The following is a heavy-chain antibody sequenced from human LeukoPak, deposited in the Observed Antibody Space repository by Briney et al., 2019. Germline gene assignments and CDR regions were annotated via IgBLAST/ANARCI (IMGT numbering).Heavy chain of an antibody. V-gene: IGHV1-24*01. CDR3: ATEARGAAAGTYDY. Sequence: ASVKVSCKVSGYTLTELSMHWVRQAPGKGLEWMGGFDPEDGETIYAQKFQGRVTMTEDTSTDTAYMELSSLRSEDTAVYYCATEARGAAAGTYDYWGQGTQVAVSS. J-gene: IGHJ4*02. CDR2: FDPEDGET. CDR1: GYTLTELS. D-gene: IGHD6-13*01.